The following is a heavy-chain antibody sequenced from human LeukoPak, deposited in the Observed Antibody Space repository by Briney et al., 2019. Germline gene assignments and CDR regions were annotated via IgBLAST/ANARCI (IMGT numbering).Heavy chain of an antibody. CDR1: GYTFTSYD. CDR2: MNPNSGNT. J-gene: IGHJ3*02. Sequence: ASVKVSCKASGYTFTSYDINWVRQATGQGLEWMGWMNPNSGNTGCAQKFQGRVTITRNTSISTAYMELSSLRSEDTAVYYCARGLGWGRPHDAFDIWGQGTMVTVSS. D-gene: IGHD3-16*01. V-gene: IGHV1-8*03. CDR3: ARGLGWGRPHDAFDI.